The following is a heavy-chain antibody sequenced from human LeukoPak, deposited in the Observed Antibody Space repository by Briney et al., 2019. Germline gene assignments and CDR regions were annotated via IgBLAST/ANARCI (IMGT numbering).Heavy chain of an antibody. CDR1: GYTLTGYY. CDR3: ATPPIVVVVAATRGVVDY. Sequence: ASVKVSCKASGYTLTGYYMHWVRQAPGQGLEWMGWINPNSGGTNYAQKFQGRVTMTRDTSISTAYMELSRLRSDDTAVYYCATPPIVVVVAATRGVVDYWGQGTLVTVSS. J-gene: IGHJ4*02. CDR2: INPNSGGT. D-gene: IGHD2-15*01. V-gene: IGHV1-2*02.